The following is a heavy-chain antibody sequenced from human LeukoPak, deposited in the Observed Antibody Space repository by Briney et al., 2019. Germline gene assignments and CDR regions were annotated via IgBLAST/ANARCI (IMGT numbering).Heavy chain of an antibody. Sequence: PSETLSLTCTVSGGSISSSSYYWGWIRQPPGKGLEWIGSIYYSGSTYYNPSLKSRVTISVDTSKNQFSLKLSSVTAADTAVYYCARQGYSSSWYYFDYRGQGTLVTVSS. CDR1: GGSISSSSYY. J-gene: IGHJ4*02. V-gene: IGHV4-39*01. CDR3: ARQGYSSSWYYFDY. CDR2: IYYSGST. D-gene: IGHD6-13*01.